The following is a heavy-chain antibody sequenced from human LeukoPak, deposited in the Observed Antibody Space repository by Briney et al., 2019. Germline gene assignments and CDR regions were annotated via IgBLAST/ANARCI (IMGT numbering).Heavy chain of an antibody. J-gene: IGHJ4*02. Sequence: SETLSLTCAVYGGSFSGYHWSWIRQPPGKGLEWIGEINHSGSTNYNPSLKSRVTISGDTSKKQFSLKLSSVTAADTAVYYCARGPQTYYDILTGLSFWGQGTLVTVSS. CDR1: GGSFSGYH. CDR3: ARGPQTYYDILTGLSF. V-gene: IGHV4-34*01. D-gene: IGHD3-9*01. CDR2: INHSGST.